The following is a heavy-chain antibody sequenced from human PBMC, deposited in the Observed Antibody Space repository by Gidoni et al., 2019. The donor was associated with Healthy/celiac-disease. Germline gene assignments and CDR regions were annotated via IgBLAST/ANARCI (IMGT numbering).Heavy chain of an antibody. D-gene: IGHD3-3*01. CDR1: GGSISRGGYS. CDR3: ARGCWSGYHDAFDI. CDR2: IYHSGST. Sequence: QLQLQESGSGLVKPSQTLSLTCAVSGGSISRGGYSWSWIRQPPGKGLEWSGYIYHSGSTYYNPSLKSRVTISVDRSKNQFSLKLSSVTAADTAVYYCARGCWSGYHDAFDIWGQGTMVTVSS. J-gene: IGHJ3*02. V-gene: IGHV4-30-2*01.